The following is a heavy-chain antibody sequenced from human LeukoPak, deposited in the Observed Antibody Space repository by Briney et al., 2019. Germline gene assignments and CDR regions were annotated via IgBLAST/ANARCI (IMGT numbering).Heavy chain of an antibody. CDR2: TNHSGST. CDR3: ARDHDYGGSRSFDY. Sequence: SETLSLTCAVYGGSFSGYYWSWIRQPPGKGLEWIGETNHSGSTNYNPSLKSRVTISVDTSKNQLSLKLSSVTAADTAVYYCARDHDYGGSRSFDYWGQGTLVTVSS. V-gene: IGHV4-34*01. CDR1: GGSFSGYY. D-gene: IGHD4-23*01. J-gene: IGHJ4*02.